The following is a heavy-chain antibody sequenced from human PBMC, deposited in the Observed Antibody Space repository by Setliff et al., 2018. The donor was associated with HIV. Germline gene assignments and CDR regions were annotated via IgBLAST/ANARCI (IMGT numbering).Heavy chain of an antibody. J-gene: IGHJ4*02. Sequence: SETLSLTCTVVGASITSHYWSWIRQSPGRELEWIGYIYSTGSTNYNPSLQXXXXISMDASKNKFSLKLTSVTSADTAVYYCAKGXGFYGDYTFASWGQG. CDR1: GASITSHY. D-gene: IGHD4-17*01. V-gene: IGHV4-59*11. CDR2: IYSTGST. CDR3: AKGXGFYGDYTFAS.